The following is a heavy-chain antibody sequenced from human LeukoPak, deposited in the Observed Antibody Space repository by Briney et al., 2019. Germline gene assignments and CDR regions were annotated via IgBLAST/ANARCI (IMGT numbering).Heavy chain of an antibody. D-gene: IGHD3-22*01. J-gene: IGHJ1*01. Sequence: SETLSLTCTISGDSISSSSYYWGWIRQPPGKGLEWIGDIYYRGSTYYNPSLKSRVSISIDTSNNQFSLTLNSVTAADMALYFCARRRYYDSTGYLDWGQGTLVTVSS. CDR2: IYYRGST. CDR1: GDSISSSSYY. V-gene: IGHV4-39*01. CDR3: ARRRYYDSTGYLD.